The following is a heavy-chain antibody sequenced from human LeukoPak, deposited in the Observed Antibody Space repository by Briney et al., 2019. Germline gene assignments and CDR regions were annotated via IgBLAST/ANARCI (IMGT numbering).Heavy chain of an antibody. D-gene: IGHD6-13*01. Sequence: ASVKVSCKASGYTFTGYYMHWVRQAPGQGLEWMGWINPNSGGTNYAQKFQGRVTMTRDTSISTAYMELSRLRSDDTAVYYCARDVYSSSYDAFDIWGQGTMVTVSS. V-gene: IGHV1-2*02. J-gene: IGHJ3*02. CDR2: INPNSGGT. CDR3: ARDVYSSSYDAFDI. CDR1: GYTFTGYY.